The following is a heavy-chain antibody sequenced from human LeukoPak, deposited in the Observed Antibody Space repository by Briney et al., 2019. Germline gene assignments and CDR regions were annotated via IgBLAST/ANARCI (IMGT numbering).Heavy chain of an antibody. D-gene: IGHD5-18*01. CDR1: GGSVSSGTYY. V-gene: IGHV4-61*01. CDR2: IYYGGST. Sequence: SETLSLTCTVSGGSVSSGTYYWSWVRQPPGKGLEWIGYIYYGGSTNYNPSLKSGVTISVDTSKNQFSLKLSSVTAADTAVYYCARDGGYSYGYGLPDYWGEGTLVTVSS. J-gene: IGHJ4*02. CDR3: ARDGGYSYGYGLPDY.